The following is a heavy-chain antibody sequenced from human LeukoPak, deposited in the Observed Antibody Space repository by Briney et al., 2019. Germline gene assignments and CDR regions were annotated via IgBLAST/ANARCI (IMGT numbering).Heavy chain of an antibody. CDR2: INHSGST. CDR3: ARGGRWLQFLDY. V-gene: IGHV4-34*01. D-gene: IGHD5-24*01. Sequence: SETLSLTCAVYGGSFSGYYWSWIRQPPGKGLERIGEINHSGSTNYNPSLKSRVTISVDTSKNQFSLKLSSVTAADTAVYYCARGGRWLQFLDYWGQGTLVTVSS. J-gene: IGHJ4*02. CDR1: GGSFSGYY.